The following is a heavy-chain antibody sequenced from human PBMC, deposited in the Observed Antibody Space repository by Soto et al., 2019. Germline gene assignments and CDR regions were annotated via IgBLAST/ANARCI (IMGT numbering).Heavy chain of an antibody. CDR1: GYTFTSYD. CDR3: ARDDSGYFDY. CDR2: ISAYTGNT. Sequence: QVQLVQSGAEVKKPGASVKVSCRASGYTFTSYDINWVRQAPGQGLEWMGWISAYTGNTDYAQKLQGRVTMTTDTSTRTAYMELRSLRSDDTAVYYCARDDSGYFDYWGQGTLVTVSS. D-gene: IGHD1-26*01. J-gene: IGHJ4*02. V-gene: IGHV1-18*01.